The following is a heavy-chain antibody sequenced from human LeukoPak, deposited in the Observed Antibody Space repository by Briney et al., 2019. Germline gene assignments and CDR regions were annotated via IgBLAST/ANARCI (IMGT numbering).Heavy chain of an antibody. Sequence: GGSLRLSCAASGFTVSANYLTWVRQAPGKGLEWVSSIDSSSFYIYYADSLKGRFTISRDNAKNLLYLQMNSLRAEDTAVYYCASWEVVDSTPSLFDYWGHGTLVTVSS. J-gene: IGHJ4*01. D-gene: IGHD2-15*01. CDR3: ASWEVVDSTPSLFDY. CDR1: GFTVSANY. V-gene: IGHV3-21*01. CDR2: IDSSSFYI.